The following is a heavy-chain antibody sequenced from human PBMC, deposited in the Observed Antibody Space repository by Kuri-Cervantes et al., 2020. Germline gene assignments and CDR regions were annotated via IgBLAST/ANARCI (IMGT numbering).Heavy chain of an antibody. D-gene: IGHD6-19*01. Sequence: GSLRLSCTVSGGSINSHYWGWMRQSPGKGLEWIGSIYSSGSTYYNPSLKSRVTISVDTSKNQFSLKLSSVTAADTAVYYCARGDSSGLEGGAFDIWGQGTMVTVSS. CDR1: GGSINSHY. V-gene: IGHV4-59*11. J-gene: IGHJ3*02. CDR3: ARGDSSGLEGGAFDI. CDR2: IYSSGST.